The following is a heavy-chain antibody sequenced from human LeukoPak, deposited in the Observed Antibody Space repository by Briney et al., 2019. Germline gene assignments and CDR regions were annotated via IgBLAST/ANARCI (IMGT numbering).Heavy chain of an antibody. CDR1: GGSINSYY. CDR2: INHSGST. Sequence: ASEALSLTCTVSGGSINSYYWNWIRQPPGEGLEWIGEINHSGSTNYNPSLKSRVTISVDTSKNQFSLKLSSVTAADTAVYYCARTYYSGSGSRKYNWFDPWGQGTLVTVSS. CDR3: ARTYYSGSGSRKYNWFDP. D-gene: IGHD3-10*01. J-gene: IGHJ5*02. V-gene: IGHV4-34*01.